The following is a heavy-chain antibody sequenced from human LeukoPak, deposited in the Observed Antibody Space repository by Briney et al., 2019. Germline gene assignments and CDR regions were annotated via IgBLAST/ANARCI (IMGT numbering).Heavy chain of an antibody. CDR1: GGSISSYY. J-gene: IGHJ6*03. V-gene: IGHV4-59*01. CDR2: IYYSGST. CDR3: ARVSSGWYFGDLGNYYYMDV. Sequence: PSETLSLTCTVSGGSISSYYWSWIRQPPGKGLEWIGYIYYSGSTNYNPSLKSRVTISVDTSKNQFSLKLSSVTAADTAVYYCARVSSGWYFGDLGNYYYMDVWGKGTTVTVSS. D-gene: IGHD6-19*01.